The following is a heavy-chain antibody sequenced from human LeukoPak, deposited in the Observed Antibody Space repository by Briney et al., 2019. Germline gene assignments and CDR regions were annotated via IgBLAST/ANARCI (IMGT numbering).Heavy chain of an antibody. CDR3: ARDGTVAGTGLDY. D-gene: IGHD6-19*01. V-gene: IGHV4-4*02. J-gene: IGHJ4*02. CDR1: GGSTSSSNW. CDR2: IYHSGST. Sequence: SETLSLTCAVSGGSTSSSNWWSWVRQPLGKGLEWIGEIYHSGSTNYNPSLKSRVTISVDKSKDQFSLKLSSVTAADTAVYYCARDGTVAGTGLDYWGQGTLVTVSS.